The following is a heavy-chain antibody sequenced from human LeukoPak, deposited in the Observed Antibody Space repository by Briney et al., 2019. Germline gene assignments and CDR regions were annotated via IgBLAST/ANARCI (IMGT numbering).Heavy chain of an antibody. Sequence: GASVKVSCKASGGTFSSYAISWVRQAPGQGLEWMGWISAYNGNTNYAQKLQGRVTMTTDTSTSTAYMELRSLRSDDTAVYYCARDGTFLPGIAVAATMADYWGQGTLVTVSS. CDR1: GGTFSSYA. D-gene: IGHD6-19*01. J-gene: IGHJ4*02. CDR3: ARDGTFLPGIAVAATMADY. CDR2: ISAYNGNT. V-gene: IGHV1-18*01.